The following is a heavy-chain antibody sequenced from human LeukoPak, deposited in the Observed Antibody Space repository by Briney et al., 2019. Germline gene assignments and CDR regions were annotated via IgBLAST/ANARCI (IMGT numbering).Heavy chain of an antibody. D-gene: IGHD5-24*01. V-gene: IGHV3-23*01. CDR3: AKDDRWLQFCC. CDR1: QFTFRNYW. CDR2: IIPSGHTT. J-gene: IGHJ4*02. Sequence: PGGSLRLSCEASQFTFRNYWMHWVRQAPGKGLVWVSGIIPSGHTTYYADSVRGRFTISRDNSRNTVYLQMNSLRAEDTAVYYCAKDDRWLQFCCWGQGTLVTVSA.